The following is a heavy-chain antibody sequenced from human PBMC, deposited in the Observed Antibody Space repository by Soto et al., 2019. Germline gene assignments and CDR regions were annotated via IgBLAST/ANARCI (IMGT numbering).Heavy chain of an antibody. CDR3: ARDDVRGDGGRCYGIPLDG. D-gene: IGHD2-15*01. V-gene: IGHV3-66*01. J-gene: IGHJ6*04. CDR2: IQSGGTT. CDR1: GFTVSSKY. Sequence: SGGSLRLSCAASGFTVSSKYMTWVRQAPGKGLEWVSLIQSGGTTYYADSVKGRFTISRDTSENTLHLQMDSLRVEDTAVYYCARDDVRGDGGRCYGIPLDGWGKGTTVTVAS.